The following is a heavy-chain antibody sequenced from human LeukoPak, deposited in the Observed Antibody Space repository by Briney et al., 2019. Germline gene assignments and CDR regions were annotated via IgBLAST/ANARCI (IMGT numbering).Heavy chain of an antibody. CDR1: GGTFSSSA. Sequence: ASVKVSCKASGGTFSSSAISWVRQAPGQGLEWMGRIIPIFGTANYAQKFQGRVTITTDESTSTAYMELSSLRSEDTAVYYCARDSDVVARWEGGFQHWGQGTLVTVSS. CDR2: IIPIFGTA. D-gene: IGHD2-15*01. CDR3: ARDSDVVARWEGGFQH. V-gene: IGHV1-69*05. J-gene: IGHJ1*01.